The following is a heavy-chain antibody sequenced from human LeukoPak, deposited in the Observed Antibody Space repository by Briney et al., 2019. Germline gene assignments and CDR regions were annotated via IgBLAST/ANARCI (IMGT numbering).Heavy chain of an antibody. J-gene: IGHJ4*02. V-gene: IGHV1-69*02. Sequence: SVKVSCKASGGTLSSYTISWVRQAPGQGLEWMGRIIPILGIANYAQKFQGRVTITADKSTSTAYMELSSLRSEDTAVYYCARPRYCSSTSCYWAFDYWGQGTLVTVSS. CDR1: GGTLSSYT. D-gene: IGHD2-2*01. CDR3: ARPRYCSSTSCYWAFDY. CDR2: IIPILGIA.